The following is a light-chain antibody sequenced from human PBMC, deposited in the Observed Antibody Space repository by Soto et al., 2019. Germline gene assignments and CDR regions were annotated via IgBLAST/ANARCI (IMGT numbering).Light chain of an antibody. J-gene: IGLJ2*01. V-gene: IGLV1-44*01. CDR2: TND. Sequence: QPVLTQPPSTSGTPGQRVTISCSGSSTNVGVNPVNWYQQFPGTAPRLLIYTNDQRPSGVPGRFSGSKSGTTASLDISGLQSEDEADYYCAAWDDSLYGLVFGGGTKLTVL. CDR1: STNVGVNP. CDR3: AAWDDSLYGLV.